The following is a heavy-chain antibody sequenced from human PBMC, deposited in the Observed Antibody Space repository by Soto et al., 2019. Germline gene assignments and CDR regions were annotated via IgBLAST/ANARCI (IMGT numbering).Heavy chain of an antibody. Sequence: VGSLRLSCEASGFVFRTFRMHWVRRAPGKGLEWLATIRFDGSTARYAESVRGRFKISRDNSMNTLYLQLDRLRVEDTAVYYCVRDRPNTESLTGYFDTWGQGTPVTVSS. D-gene: IGHD3-9*01. CDR3: VRDRPNTESLTGYFDT. J-gene: IGHJ4*02. CDR1: GFVFRTFR. CDR2: IRFDGSTA. V-gene: IGHV3-33*01.